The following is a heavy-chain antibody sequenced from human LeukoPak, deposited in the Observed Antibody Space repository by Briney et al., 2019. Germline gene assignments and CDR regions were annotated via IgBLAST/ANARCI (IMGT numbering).Heavy chain of an antibody. CDR2: IYYSLYYSGST. D-gene: IGHD6-13*01. J-gene: IGHJ4*02. Sequence: PSETLSLTCTVSGASISGRSYYWGWIRQPPGKGLEWIGSIYYSLYYSGSTYYNPSLKSRVTISVDTSKNQFSLKLSSVTAADTAVYYCARSHHDSSSWYFWAYYFDYWGQGTLVTVSS. CDR3: ARSHHDSSSWYFWAYYFDY. CDR1: GASISGRSYY. V-gene: IGHV4-39*07.